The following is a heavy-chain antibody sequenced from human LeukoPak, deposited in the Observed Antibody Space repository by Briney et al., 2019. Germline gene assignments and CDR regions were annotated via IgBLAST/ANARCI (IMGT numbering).Heavy chain of an antibody. CDR2: IYYSGST. Sequence: SETLCLTCTVSDGSISSSSYYWGWIRQPPGKGLEWIVSIYYSGSTYYNPSLKSLVTISVDTSKNQFSLKLSSVTAADTAVYYCARLSSSPVVPTDYWGQGTLVTVSS. J-gene: IGHJ4*02. V-gene: IGHV4-39*01. CDR1: DGSISSSSYY. CDR3: ARLSSSPVVPTDY. D-gene: IGHD6-13*01.